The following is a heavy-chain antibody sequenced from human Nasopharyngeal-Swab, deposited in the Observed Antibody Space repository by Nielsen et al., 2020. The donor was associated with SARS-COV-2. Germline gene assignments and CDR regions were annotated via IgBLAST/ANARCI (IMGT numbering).Heavy chain of an antibody. J-gene: IGHJ4*02. CDR2: IYYSGST. Sequence: SETLSLTCTVSGGSISSGDYYWSWIRQPPGKGLEWIGYIYYSGSTYYNPSLKSRVTISVDTSKNQFSLKLSSVTAADTAVYYCARGHHYYGSGFQDYWGQGTRVTVSS. V-gene: IGHV4-30-4*01. CDR1: GGSISSGDYY. CDR3: ARGHHYYGSGFQDY. D-gene: IGHD3-10*01.